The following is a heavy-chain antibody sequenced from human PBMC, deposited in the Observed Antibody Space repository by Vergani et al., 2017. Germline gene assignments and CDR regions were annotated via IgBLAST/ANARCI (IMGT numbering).Heavy chain of an antibody. D-gene: IGHD3-3*01. V-gene: IGHV3-73*02. J-gene: IGHJ6*03. CDR2: IRDKAYNYAT. CDR1: GLTFSDSA. CDR3: FYDCWAGYGSGDV. Sequence: EVHLVESGGGLDQPGESLKLSCATSGLTFSDSAIHWVRQTSGLGLEWIGRIRDKAYNYATVYAVSVKGRFTISRDESKRTAYLQMNGLTTEDTAVYYCFYDCWAGYGSGDVWGKGTTVTVSS.